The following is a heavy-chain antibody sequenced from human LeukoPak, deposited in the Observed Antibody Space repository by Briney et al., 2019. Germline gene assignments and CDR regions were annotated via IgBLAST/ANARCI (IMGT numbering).Heavy chain of an antibody. CDR3: ARDRYGSGSYFDY. Sequence: SETLSLTCTVSGGSISSYYWSWIRQPPGKGLEWIGYIYYSGSTNYNPSLKSRVTISVDTSKDQFSLKLSSVTAADTAVYYCARDRYGSGSYFDYWGQGTLVTVSS. CDR2: IYYSGST. CDR1: GGSISSYY. V-gene: IGHV4-59*01. J-gene: IGHJ4*02. D-gene: IGHD3-10*01.